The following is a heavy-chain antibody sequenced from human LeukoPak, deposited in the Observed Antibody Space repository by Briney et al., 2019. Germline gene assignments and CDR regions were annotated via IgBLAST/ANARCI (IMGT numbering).Heavy chain of an antibody. J-gene: IGHJ5*02. Sequence: KPSETLSLTCTVSGGSISSYYWSWIRQPPGKGLEWIGRIYTSGSTNYNPSLKSRVTMSVDTSQNKFSLKLSSVSPAETAVYYCARGLGPHILVVPAAIGAFYTWGQGTLVTVSS. CDR3: ARGLGPHILVVPAAIGAFYT. V-gene: IGHV4-4*07. D-gene: IGHD2-2*01. CDR2: IYTSGST. CDR1: GGSISSYY.